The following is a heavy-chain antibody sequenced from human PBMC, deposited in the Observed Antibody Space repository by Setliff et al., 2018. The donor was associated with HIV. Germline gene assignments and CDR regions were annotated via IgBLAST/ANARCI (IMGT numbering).Heavy chain of an antibody. D-gene: IGHD6-13*01. J-gene: IGHJ6*02. CDR2: IYYSGMT. CDR1: GGSISSYY. V-gene: IGHV4-59*01. CDR3: ARAAAAGRPYYYYFGLDV. Sequence: SETLSLTCSVSGGSISSYYWSWIRQPPGKGLEWIGDIYYSGMTNYNPSLQSRVTISLDTSKNQFSLKVNSVTAADTAVYYCARAAAAGRPYYYYFGLDVWGQGTTVTVS.